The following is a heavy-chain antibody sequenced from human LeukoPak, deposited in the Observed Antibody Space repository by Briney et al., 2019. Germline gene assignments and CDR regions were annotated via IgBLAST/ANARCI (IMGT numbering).Heavy chain of an antibody. J-gene: IGHJ4*02. V-gene: IGHV1-69-2*01. CDR3: ATYPEISMVLQY. Sequence: ASVKISCKASGYTFTDFYIHWVHQAPGKGPEWMGRVDPEDGEAIYAEKFRGRVTMTADTSTDTAYLELRSLKSDDTALYYCATYPEISMVLQYWGQGSLVTVSS. CDR1: GYTFTDFY. CDR2: VDPEDGEA. D-gene: IGHD3-10*01.